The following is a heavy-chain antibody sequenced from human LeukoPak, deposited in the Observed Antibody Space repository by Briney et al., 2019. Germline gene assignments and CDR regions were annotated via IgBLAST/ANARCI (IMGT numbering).Heavy chain of an antibody. CDR1: GYTFTSYG. J-gene: IGHJ4*02. V-gene: IGHV1-69*04. CDR2: IIPILGIA. CDR3: ARGVVAATGFDY. D-gene: IGHD2-15*01. Sequence: ASVKVSCKASGYTFTSYGISWVRQAPGQGLEWMGRIIPILGIANYAQKFQGRVTITADKSTSTAYMELSSLRSEDTAVYYCARGVVAATGFDYWGQGTLVTVSS.